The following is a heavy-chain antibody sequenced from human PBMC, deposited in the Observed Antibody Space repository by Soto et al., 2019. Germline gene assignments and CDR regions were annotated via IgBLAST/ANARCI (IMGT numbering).Heavy chain of an antibody. V-gene: IGHV1-18*01. CDR3: ARDRSSSDY. D-gene: IGHD6-6*01. Sequence: QVQLVQSGGDVKKPGASVKVSCKASGYIFINYGISWVRQAPGQGLEWMGWIRLYSGDKDYAQKFQGRVTMTSDTSTSTLYMELRSLRSDDTAVYYCARDRSSSDYWGQGTLVTVSS. CDR1: GYIFINYG. J-gene: IGHJ4*02. CDR2: IRLYSGDK.